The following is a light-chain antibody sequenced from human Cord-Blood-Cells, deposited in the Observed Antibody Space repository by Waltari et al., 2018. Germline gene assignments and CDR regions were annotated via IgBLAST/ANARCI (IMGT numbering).Light chain of an antibody. CDR1: SRDVGSYNL. CDR3: CSYAGSSSWV. CDR2: EGS. V-gene: IGLV2-23*01. Sequence: QSALTQPASVSGSPGQSITISCTGTSRDVGSYNLVSWYQHHPANAPKLMVYEGSKRPSGVSNRFSGSKSGNTASLTISGLQAEDEADYYCCSYAGSSSWVFGGGTKLTVL. J-gene: IGLJ3*02.